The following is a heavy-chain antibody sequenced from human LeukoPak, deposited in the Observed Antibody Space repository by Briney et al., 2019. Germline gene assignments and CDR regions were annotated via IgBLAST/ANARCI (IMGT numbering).Heavy chain of an antibody. CDR3: VRDRASPKAFDI. D-gene: IGHD3-10*01. CDR2: IYYSGST. CDR1: GGSISSGDYY. Sequence: PSETLSLTCTVSGGSISSGDYYWSWIRQPPGKGLEWIGYIYYSGSTYYNPSLKSRVTISVDTSKNQFSLKLSSVTAADTAVYYCVRDRASPKAFDIWGQGTMVTVSS. J-gene: IGHJ3*02. V-gene: IGHV4-30-4*08.